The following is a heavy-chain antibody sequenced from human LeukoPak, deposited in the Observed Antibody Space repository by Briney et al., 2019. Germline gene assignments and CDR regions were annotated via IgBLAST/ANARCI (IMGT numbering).Heavy chain of an antibody. D-gene: IGHD2-2*02. CDR1: GGSFSGYY. V-gene: IGHV4-34*01. CDR3: ARGYLGPGNSNWFDP. CDR2: INHSGST. Sequence: SETLSLTCAVYGGSFSGYYWSWIRQPPGKGLEWIGEINHSGSTNYNPSLKSRVTISVDTSKNQFSLKLSSVTAADTAVYYCARGYLGPGNSNWFDPWGQGTLVTVSS. J-gene: IGHJ5*02.